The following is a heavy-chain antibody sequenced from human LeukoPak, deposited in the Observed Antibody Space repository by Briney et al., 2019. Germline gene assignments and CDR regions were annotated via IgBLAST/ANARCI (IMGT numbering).Heavy chain of an antibody. CDR3: ARGWYSSSWYLDY. J-gene: IGHJ4*02. CDR2: INHSGST. D-gene: IGHD6-13*01. CDR1: GGSFSGYY. V-gene: IGHV4-34*01. Sequence: SETLSLTCAVYGGSFSGYYWSWIRQPPGKGLEWIGEINHSGSTNYNPSLKSRVTISVDTSKNQFSLELSSVTAADTAVYYCARGWYSSSWYLDYWGQGTLVTVSS.